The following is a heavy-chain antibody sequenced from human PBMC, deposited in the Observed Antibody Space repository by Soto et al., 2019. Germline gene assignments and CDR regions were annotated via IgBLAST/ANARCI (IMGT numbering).Heavy chain of an antibody. J-gene: IGHJ5*02. CDR3: AKASGRSWYNWFDP. Sequence: QVQLVQSGAEVKKPGSSVKVSCKASGGNFTSYAISWVRQAPGQGLEFMGGIVPLFGTTNYAHKFRGRVRGTADESTSTVYMEMSSLRSEDTAVYYCAKASGRSWYNWFDPWGQGTLVTVST. V-gene: IGHV1-69*01. CDR1: GGNFTSYA. CDR2: IVPLFGTT. D-gene: IGHD6-13*01.